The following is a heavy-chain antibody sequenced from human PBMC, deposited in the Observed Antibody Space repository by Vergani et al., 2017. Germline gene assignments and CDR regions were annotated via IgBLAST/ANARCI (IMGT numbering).Heavy chain of an antibody. CDR1: GGSINNYY. CDR2: IYYSGST. V-gene: IGHV4-59*01. D-gene: IGHD1-14*01. J-gene: IGHJ6*03. CDR3: AREGRNNYYYYMDV. Sequence: QVQLQESGPGLVKPSETLTLTCTVSGGSINNYYWSWIRQPPGKGLEWIGYIYYSGSTNYNPSLKSRVTISVDTSKNQFSLKLSSVTAADTAVYYCAREGRNNYYYYMDVWGKGTTVTVSS.